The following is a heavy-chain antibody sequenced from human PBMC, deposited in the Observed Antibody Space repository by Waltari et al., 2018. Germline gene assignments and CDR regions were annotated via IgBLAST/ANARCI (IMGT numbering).Heavy chain of an antibody. Sequence: QVQLQESGPGLVKPSEDLSLTCTFSGSSISSGYWWGWIRQPPGKGLEWIASIYYSGTIQYNPSLGSRATISADTSKNQFSLRLTSVTAADTAVYYCANNEWGLPVSWGQGTVVTVSS. CDR2: IYYSGTI. V-gene: IGHV4-38-2*02. J-gene: IGHJ5*02. CDR1: GSSISSGYW. CDR3: ANNEWGLPVS. D-gene: IGHD1-26*01.